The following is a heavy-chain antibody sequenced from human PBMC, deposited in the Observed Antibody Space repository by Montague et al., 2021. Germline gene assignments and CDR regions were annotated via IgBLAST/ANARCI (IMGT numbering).Heavy chain of an antibody. Sequence: SLRLSCAASGFTFSTYGMNWVRQAPGKGLEWVSYITGSSSSIYYADSVRGRFTISRDNPKNSLYLQMNSLRDEDTAVYYCARDSYCSGGYSAQYFQHWGQGTLVTVSS. CDR2: ITGSSSSI. V-gene: IGHV3-48*02. D-gene: IGHD6-19*01. J-gene: IGHJ1*01. CDR1: GFTFSTYG. CDR3: ARDSYCSGGYSAQYFQH.